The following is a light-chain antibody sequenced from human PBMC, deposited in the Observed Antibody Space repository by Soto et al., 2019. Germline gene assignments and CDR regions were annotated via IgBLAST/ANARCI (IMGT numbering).Light chain of an antibody. CDR1: TSDVGDSND. J-gene: IGLJ1*01. CDR2: DVT. CDR3: CSYAGTYTLV. Sequence: QSVLTQPRSVSGSPGQSVTISCSGTTSDVGDSNDVSWYQHHPGKAPKLIIFDVTKRPSGVPDRFSGSKSGNPASLTISGLQAEDEADYYCCSYAGTYTLVFGSGTKATVL. V-gene: IGLV2-11*01.